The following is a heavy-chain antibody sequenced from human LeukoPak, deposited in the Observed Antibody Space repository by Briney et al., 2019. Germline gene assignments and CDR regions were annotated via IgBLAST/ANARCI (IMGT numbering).Heavy chain of an antibody. CDR3: AAEDIVATIEV. CDR1: GGSISSSSYY. V-gene: IGHV4-39*07. D-gene: IGHD5-12*01. J-gene: IGHJ4*02. Sequence: SETLSLTCTVSGGSISSSSYYWGWIRQPPGKGLEWIGSIYYSGSTYYNPSLKSRVTISVDTSKNQFSLKLSSVTAADTAVYYCAAEDIVATIEVWGQGTLVTVSS. CDR2: IYYSGST.